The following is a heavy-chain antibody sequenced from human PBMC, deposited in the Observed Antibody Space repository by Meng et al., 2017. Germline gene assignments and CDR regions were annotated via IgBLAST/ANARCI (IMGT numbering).Heavy chain of an antibody. CDR3: RANVDTAMVPPSDFDY. CDR1: GGTFSSYA. D-gene: IGHD5-18*01. Sequence: SVKVSCKASGGTFSSYAISWVRQAPGQGLEWMGGIIPIFGTANYAQKFQGRVTITADESTSTAYMELSSLRSEDTAVYYCRANVDTAMVPPSDFDYWGQGTLVTVSS. J-gene: IGHJ4*02. V-gene: IGHV1-69*13. CDR2: IIPIFGTA.